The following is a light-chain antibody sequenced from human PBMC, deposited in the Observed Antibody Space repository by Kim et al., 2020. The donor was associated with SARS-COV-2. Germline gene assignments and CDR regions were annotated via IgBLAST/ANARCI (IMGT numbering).Light chain of an antibody. CDR1: QSISSY. J-gene: IGKJ2*01. Sequence: DIQMTQSPSSLSASVGDRVTITCRASQSISSYLNWYQQKPGKAPNLLIYAASTLQSGVPSRFSGSGSGTGFTLTISSLQPEDFATYYCQQSYSTPYTFGQGTKLEI. CDR2: AAS. CDR3: QQSYSTPYT. V-gene: IGKV1-39*01.